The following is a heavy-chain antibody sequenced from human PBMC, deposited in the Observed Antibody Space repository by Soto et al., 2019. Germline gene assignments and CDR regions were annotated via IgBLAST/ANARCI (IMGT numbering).Heavy chain of an antibody. CDR3: ATGRVYFGSEC. J-gene: IGHJ4*02. CDR2: IYYNGNI. D-gene: IGHD3-10*01. CDR1: GVSITSYY. Sequence: QVQLQESGPGLVKPLETLSLTCTVPGVSITSYYWSWVRQPPGKGLEWIGSIYYNGNINYNPSLKNRLTISLDTSKNQFSLRLSSVTAADTAVYYCATGRVYFGSECWGQGTLVTVSS. V-gene: IGHV4-59*01.